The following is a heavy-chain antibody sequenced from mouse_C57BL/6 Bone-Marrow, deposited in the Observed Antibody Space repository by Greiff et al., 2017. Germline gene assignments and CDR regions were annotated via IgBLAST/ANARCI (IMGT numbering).Heavy chain of an antibody. J-gene: IGHJ3*01. Sequence: VQLQESGPELVKPGASVTISCKASGYSFTSYYIHWVKQRPGQGLEWIGWIYPGSGNTKYNEKFKGKATLTADTSSSTAYMQLSSLTSEDSAVYYCARVVLIYYYGPWFAYWGQGTLVTVSA. CDR1: GYSFTSYY. D-gene: IGHD1-1*01. CDR3: ARVVLIYYYGPWFAY. V-gene: IGHV1-66*01. CDR2: IYPGSGNT.